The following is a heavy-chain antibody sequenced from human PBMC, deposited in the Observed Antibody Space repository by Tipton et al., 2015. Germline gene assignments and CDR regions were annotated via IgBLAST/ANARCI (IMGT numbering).Heavy chain of an antibody. CDR3: ARHARSQGLYGG. CDR2: IYYSGST. J-gene: IGHJ4*02. Sequence: TLSLTCTVSGGSISSSSYYWDWIRQPPGKGLEWIGGIYYSGSTYYNPSLKSRVTISVDTSKNQFSLKLSSGTAADTAVYYCARHARSQGLYGGWGQGTLVTVSS. V-gene: IGHV4-39*01. CDR1: GGSISSSSYY. D-gene: IGHD3-16*01.